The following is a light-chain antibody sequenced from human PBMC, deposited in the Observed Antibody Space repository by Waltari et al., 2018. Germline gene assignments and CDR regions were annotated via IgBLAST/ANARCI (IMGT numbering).Light chain of an antibody. CDR2: AAS. V-gene: IGKV1-8*01. J-gene: IGKJ1*01. Sequence: AIRITQSPSSLSASTGDRVTITCRARRGLSSYLAGYPPKPVNAPKVLIYAASTLQRGVPSRFSGSGSGTDFTLTISCLQSEDFAIYYCQQYYSNPATFGQGTKVEIK. CDR1: RGLSSY. CDR3: QQYYSNPAT.